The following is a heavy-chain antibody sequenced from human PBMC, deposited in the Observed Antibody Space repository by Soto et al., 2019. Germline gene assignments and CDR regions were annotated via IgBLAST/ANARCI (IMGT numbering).Heavy chain of an antibody. CDR3: ARRIPFGYSMDV. V-gene: IGHV3-64*01. D-gene: IGHD2-21*01. CDR1: GFTFSSYA. J-gene: IGHJ6*02. CDR2: ITSNGGNT. Sequence: EVQLVESGGGLVQPGGSLRLSCAASGFTFSSYAMHWVRQAPGKGLEYVSGITSNGGNTDYASSVKGRFTISRDNSKNTLYLQMGSLRAEDMAVYYCARRIPFGYSMDVWGQGTTVTVSS.